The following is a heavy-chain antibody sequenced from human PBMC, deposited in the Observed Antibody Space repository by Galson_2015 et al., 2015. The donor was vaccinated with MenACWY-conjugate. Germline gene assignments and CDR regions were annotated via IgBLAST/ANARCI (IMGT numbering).Heavy chain of an antibody. J-gene: IGHJ2*01. CDR1: GFTVSSNY. Sequence: SLRLSCAASGFTVSSNYMSWVRQAPGKGLEWVSVIYSGGSTYYADSVKGRFTISRDNSKNTLYLQMNSLRAEDTAVYYCARAAVATINWYFDLWGRGTLVTASS. CDR3: ARAAVATINWYFDL. CDR2: IYSGGST. D-gene: IGHD5-12*01. V-gene: IGHV3-53*01.